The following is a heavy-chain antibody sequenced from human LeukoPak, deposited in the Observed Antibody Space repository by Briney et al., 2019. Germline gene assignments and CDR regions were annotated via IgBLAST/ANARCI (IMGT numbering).Heavy chain of an antibody. CDR1: GGSFSGYY. CDR2: INHSGST. Sequence: PSETLSLTCAVYGGSFSGYYWSWIRQPPGKGLEWIGEINHSGSTNYNPSLKSRVTISVDTSKNQFSLKLSSVTAEDTAVYYCAKAFDKRAAVTDLLYFDYWGQGTLVTVSS. CDR3: AKAFDKRAAVTDLLYFDY. D-gene: IGHD6-19*01. J-gene: IGHJ4*02. V-gene: IGHV4-34*01.